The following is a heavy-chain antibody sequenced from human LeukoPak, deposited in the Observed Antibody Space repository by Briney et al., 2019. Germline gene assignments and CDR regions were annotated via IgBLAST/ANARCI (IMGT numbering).Heavy chain of an antibody. CDR3: AKVKSSSWAFDY. D-gene: IGHD6-13*01. Sequence: ASVKVSCKASGYTFTSYDINWVRQATGQGLEWMGWMNPNSGNTGYAQKFQGRVTITRNTSISTAYMELSRLRSDDTAVYYCAKVKSSSWAFDYWGQGTLVTVSS. J-gene: IGHJ4*02. V-gene: IGHV1-8*03. CDR2: MNPNSGNT. CDR1: GYTFTSYD.